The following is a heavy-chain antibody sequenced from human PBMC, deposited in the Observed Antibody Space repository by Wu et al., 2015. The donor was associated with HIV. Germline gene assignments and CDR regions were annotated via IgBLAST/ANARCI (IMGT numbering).Heavy chain of an antibody. Sequence: QVQLVQSGAEVKKPGSSVKVSCKASGGTFSSYAISWVRQAPGQGLEWMGRIIPIFGTANYAQKFQGRVTITADESTSTAYMELSSLRSEDTAVYYCAREPYITMVRGVTNNWFTPWGQGTLVTVSS. D-gene: IGHD3-10*01. CDR2: IIPIFGTA. V-gene: IGHV1-69*13. J-gene: IGHJ5*02. CDR1: GGTFSSYA. CDR3: AREPYITMVRGVTNNWFTP.